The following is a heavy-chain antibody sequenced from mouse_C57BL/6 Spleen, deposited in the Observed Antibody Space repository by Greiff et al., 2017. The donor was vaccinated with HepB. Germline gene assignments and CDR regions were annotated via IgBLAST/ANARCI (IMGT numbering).Heavy chain of an antibody. D-gene: IGHD2-5*01. J-gene: IGHJ2*01. V-gene: IGHV1-15*01. CDR2: IDPEPGGT. CDR3: TRRGLSNYLYYFDY. CDR1: GYTFTDYE. Sequence: VQLVESGAELVRPGASVTLSCKASGYTFTDYEMHWVKQTPVHGLEWIGAIDPEPGGTADNQKFKGKAILTADKSSSTAYMELRSLTSEDSAVYYCTRRGLSNYLYYFDYWGQGTTLTVSS.